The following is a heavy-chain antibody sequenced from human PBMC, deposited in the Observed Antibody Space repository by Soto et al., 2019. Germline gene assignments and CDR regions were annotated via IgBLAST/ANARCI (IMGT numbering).Heavy chain of an antibody. D-gene: IGHD2-8*01. J-gene: IGHJ6*02. CDR1: GFTFSSYA. V-gene: IGHV3-23*01. CDR3: AKVMVYATLTYYGMDV. CDR2: ISCSGGST. Sequence: GGSLRLSCAASGFTFSSYAMSWVRQAPGKGLEWVSAISCSGGSTYYADSVKGRFTISRDNSKNTLYLQMNSLRAEDTAVYYCAKVMVYATLTYYGMDVWGQGTTVTVSS.